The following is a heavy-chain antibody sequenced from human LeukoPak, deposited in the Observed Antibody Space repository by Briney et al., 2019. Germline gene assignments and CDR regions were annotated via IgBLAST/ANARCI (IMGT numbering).Heavy chain of an antibody. Sequence: GGSLRLSCAASGFTFSGFAMSWIRQAPGKGLEWVSSISRSGESTFYADSVRGRFTISRDNSKNTVSLQMESLRAEDTAVYYCARDTITMIEVAYWYFDLWGRGTLVTVSS. D-gene: IGHD3-22*01. CDR2: ISRSGEST. V-gene: IGHV3-23*01. CDR3: ARDTITMIEVAYWYFDL. CDR1: GFTFSGFA. J-gene: IGHJ2*01.